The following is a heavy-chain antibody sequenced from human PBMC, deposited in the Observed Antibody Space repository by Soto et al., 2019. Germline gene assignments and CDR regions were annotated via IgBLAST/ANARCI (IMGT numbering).Heavy chain of an antibody. CDR1: GGSISDSP. CDR3: ASYSWNDAVFDY. D-gene: IGHD1-20*01. CDR2: LYSSGTT. V-gene: IGHV4-59*01. Sequence: ETLSLTCTVSGGSISDSPWSWIRQPPGEGLEWIAWLYSSGTTNYNPSLKSRVTISVDTSKNHFSLKLSSVTAADTAIYYCASYSWNDAVFDYWGQEALVTVS. J-gene: IGHJ4*02.